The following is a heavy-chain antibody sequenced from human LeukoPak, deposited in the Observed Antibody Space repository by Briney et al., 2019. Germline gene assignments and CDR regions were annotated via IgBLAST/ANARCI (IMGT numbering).Heavy chain of an antibody. D-gene: IGHD3-22*01. CDR2: ISGSGGST. J-gene: IGHJ4*02. Sequence: GGSLRLSCAASGFTFSSYAMSWVRQAPGKGLEWVSAISGSGGSTYYADSVKGRFTISRDNSKNTLYLQMNSLRAEDTAVYYCATYSSGPVHFDYWGQGTLVTVSS. CDR1: GFTFSSYA. V-gene: IGHV3-23*01. CDR3: ATYSSGPVHFDY.